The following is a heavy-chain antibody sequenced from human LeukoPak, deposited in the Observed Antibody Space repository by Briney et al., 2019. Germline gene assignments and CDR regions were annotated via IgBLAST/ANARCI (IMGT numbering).Heavy chain of an antibody. CDR3: AKTGFQWGYYFYYMDV. CDR1: GFTVSSNY. D-gene: IGHD1-14*01. Sequence: GGSLRLSCAASGFTVSSNYMSWVRQAPTKGLEWVSGISGSGGRTYYADSVKGRFTISRDNSKNTLYLQMNSLIAEDTAVYYCAKTGFQWGYYFYYMDVWGKGTTVTVSS. J-gene: IGHJ6*03. V-gene: IGHV3-23*01. CDR2: ISGSGGRT.